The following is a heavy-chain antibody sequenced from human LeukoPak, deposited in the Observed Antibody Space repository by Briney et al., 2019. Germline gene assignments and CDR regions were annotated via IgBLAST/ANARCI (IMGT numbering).Heavy chain of an antibody. CDR3: ARDRYDSPFDY. D-gene: IGHD1-1*01. CDR1: RGTFSSYA. J-gene: IGHJ4*02. V-gene: IGHV1-69*04. CDR2: IIPILGIA. Sequence: SVKVSCKASRGTFSSYAISWVRQAPGQGLEWMGRIIPILGIANYAQKFQGRVTITADKSTSTAYMELSSLRSEDTAVYYCARDRYDSPFDYWGQGTLVTVSS.